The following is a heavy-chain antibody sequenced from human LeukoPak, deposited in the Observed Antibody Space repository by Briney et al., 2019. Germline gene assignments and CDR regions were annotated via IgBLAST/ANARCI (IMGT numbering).Heavy chain of an antibody. CDR3: AKGVRAMVRGVMLRYYGMDV. Sequence: GGSLRLSCAASGFTFSSYAMSWVRQAPGKGLEWVSAISGSGGSTYYADSVKGRFTISRDNSKNTLYLQMNSLRAEDTAVYYCAKGVRAMVRGVMLRYYGMDVWGQGTTVTVSS. D-gene: IGHD3-10*01. CDR2: ISGSGGST. CDR1: GFTFSSYA. V-gene: IGHV3-23*01. J-gene: IGHJ6*02.